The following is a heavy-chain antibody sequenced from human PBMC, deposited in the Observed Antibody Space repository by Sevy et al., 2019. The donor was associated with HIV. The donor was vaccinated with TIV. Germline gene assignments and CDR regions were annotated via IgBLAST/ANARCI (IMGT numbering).Heavy chain of an antibody. CDR1: GGSISSYY. CDR2: IYTSGRT. CDR3: ARDPAPIIWFGELLLKDYYGMDV. Sequence: SETLSLTCTVSGGSISSYYWSWIRQPAGKGLEWIGRIYTSGRTNYNPSLKSRVTMSVDTSKNQFSLKLSSVTAADPAVYYCARDPAPIIWFGELLLKDYYGMDVWGQGTTVTVSS. J-gene: IGHJ6*02. D-gene: IGHD3-10*01. V-gene: IGHV4-4*07.